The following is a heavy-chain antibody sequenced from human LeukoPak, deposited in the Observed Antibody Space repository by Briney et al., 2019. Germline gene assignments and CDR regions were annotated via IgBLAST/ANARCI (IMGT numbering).Heavy chain of an antibody. Sequence: GGSLRLSCAASGFTFSSYAMHWVRQAPGKGLQWVAAISYDEDNKYYAESVRGRLTISRDNSNNTLNLQMNSLTSDDTAVYYCASASGGAATGFYFDLWGQGTLVTVFS. V-gene: IGHV3-30-3*01. J-gene: IGHJ4*02. CDR1: GFTFSSYA. CDR2: ISYDEDNK. D-gene: IGHD6-13*01. CDR3: ASASGGAATGFYFDL.